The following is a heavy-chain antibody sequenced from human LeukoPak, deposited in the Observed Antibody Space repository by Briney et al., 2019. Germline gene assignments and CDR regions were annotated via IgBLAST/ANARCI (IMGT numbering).Heavy chain of an antibody. CDR1: GYSFTGYY. CDR3: ARDDATDYYDSGGYYT. D-gene: IGHD3-22*01. CDR2: INPNSGGT. V-gene: IGHV1-2*02. J-gene: IGHJ5*02. Sequence: ASVKVSCKASGYSFTGYYMHWVRQAPGQGLEWMGWINPNSGGTNYAQKFQGRVTMTRDTSISTAYMELSRLRSDDTAVYYCARDDATDYYDSGGYYTWGQGTLVTVSS.